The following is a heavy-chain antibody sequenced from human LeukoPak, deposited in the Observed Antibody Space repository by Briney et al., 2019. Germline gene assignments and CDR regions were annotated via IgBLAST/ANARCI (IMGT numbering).Heavy chain of an antibody. CDR3: ARDGFGITMVRGVIDVDY. Sequence: ASVKVSCKASGYTFTSYGISWVRQAPGQGLEWMGWISAYNGNTNYAQKLQGRVTMTTDTSTSTAYMELRSLRSDDTAVYYCARDGFGITMVRGVIDVDYWGQGTLVTVSS. CDR1: GYTFTSYG. D-gene: IGHD3-10*01. CDR2: ISAYNGNT. V-gene: IGHV1-18*01. J-gene: IGHJ4*02.